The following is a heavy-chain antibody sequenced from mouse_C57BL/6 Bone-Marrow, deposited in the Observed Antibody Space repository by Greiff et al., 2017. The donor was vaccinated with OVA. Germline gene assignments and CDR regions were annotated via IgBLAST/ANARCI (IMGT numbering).Heavy chain of an antibody. D-gene: IGHD1-1*01. CDR1: GYTFTSYW. CDR3: ARYYYGSSYPSWFAY. V-gene: IGHV1-72*01. J-gene: IGHJ3*01. CDR2: IDPNSGGT. Sequence: QVQLQQPGAELVKPGASVKLSCKASGYTFTSYWMHWVKQRPGRGLEWIGRIDPNSGGTKYNEKFKSKATLTVDKPSSTAYMQLSSLTSEDSAVYYGARYYYGSSYPSWFAYWGQGTLVTVSA.